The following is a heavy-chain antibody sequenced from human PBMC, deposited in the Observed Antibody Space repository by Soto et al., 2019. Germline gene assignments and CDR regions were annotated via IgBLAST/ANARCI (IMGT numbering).Heavy chain of an antibody. D-gene: IGHD1-26*01. J-gene: IGHJ4*02. CDR3: ARTVGAAYYFYF. CDR2: IYTSGST. CDR1: GDSMTKYY. Sequence: QVQLQESGPGLVKPSETLSLTCTVSGDSMTKYYWSWIRQPAGKGLEWIGRIYTSGSTNYNPSLKSRVTMSIDTSNNHFSLNLKSVTAADTAMYYCARTVGAAYYFYFWGQGALVTVSS. V-gene: IGHV4-4*07.